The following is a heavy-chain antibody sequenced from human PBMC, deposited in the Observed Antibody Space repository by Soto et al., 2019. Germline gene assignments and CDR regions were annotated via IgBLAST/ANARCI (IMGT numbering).Heavy chain of an antibody. J-gene: IGHJ4*02. CDR2: IYWDDDK. V-gene: IGHV2-5*02. Sequence: QITLNESGPTQVKPRQTLKLTCTFSGFSLTTSGVGVAWIRQSPGKAPEWLALIYWDDDKRYSPSLKSSLTITKDTSKIEVVLTMADLVPADTDTDYSAHTVLRKVFGLVTTPAIYFDLWGQGTPVAVSS. D-gene: IGHD3-3*01. CDR3: AHTVLRKVFGLVTTPAIYFDL. CDR1: GFSLTTSGVG.